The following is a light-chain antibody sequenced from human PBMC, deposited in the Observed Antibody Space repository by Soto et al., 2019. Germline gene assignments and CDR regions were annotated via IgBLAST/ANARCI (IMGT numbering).Light chain of an antibody. V-gene: IGKV1-5*01. Sequence: DIQMPQSPSTLSASVGDTVTITCRASQSISSWLAWYQQKPGKAPKLLIYDASNLESGVPSRFSGSGSGTDFTLTISSLQPDDFATYYCQQYIVYWTFGQGTKVDIK. CDR3: QQYIVYWT. CDR2: DAS. J-gene: IGKJ1*01. CDR1: QSISSW.